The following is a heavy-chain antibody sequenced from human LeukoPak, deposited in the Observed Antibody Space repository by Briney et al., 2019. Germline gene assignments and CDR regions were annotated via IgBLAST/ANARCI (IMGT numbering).Heavy chain of an antibody. V-gene: IGHV4-39*01. J-gene: IGHJ5*02. CDR3: ARHVAVAGNWFAP. CDR1: GGSISVISYF. CDR2: VTYSGSI. D-gene: IGHD6-19*01. Sequence: SETLSLTCTVSGGSISVISYFWAWIRQPPGKGLEWLGSVTYSGSIYYNPSLKSRVTMSEDTSNNQFSLNLTSLTAADAAVYYCARHVAVAGNWFAPWGRGTLVTVSS.